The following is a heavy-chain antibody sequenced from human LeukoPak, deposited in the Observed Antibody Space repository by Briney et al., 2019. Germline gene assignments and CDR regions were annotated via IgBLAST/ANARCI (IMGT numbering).Heavy chain of an antibody. D-gene: IGHD3-3*01. CDR2: INTNTGNP. CDR1: GYTFINYA. V-gene: IGHV7-4-1*02. J-gene: IGHJ6*02. Sequence: ASVKVSCKASGYTFINYAMSWVRQAPGQGLEWMGWINTNTGNPTYAQGFTGRFVFSLDTSVSTAYLQISSLKAEDTAVYYCARAYPPGYDFWSGYYHDYYYYGMDVWGQGTTVTVSS. CDR3: ARAYPPGYDFWSGYYHDYYYYGMDV.